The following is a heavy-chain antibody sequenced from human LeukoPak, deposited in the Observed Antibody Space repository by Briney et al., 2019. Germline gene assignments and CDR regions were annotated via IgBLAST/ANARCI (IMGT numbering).Heavy chain of an antibody. D-gene: IGHD4-11*01. Sequence: GGSLRLSRAASGFTFSSYWMHWVRQVPGKGLVWVSRINPGGSSTAYADSVKGRFTISRDNAKNTLYLQMNSLRADDTAVYYCARSNQADDYWGQGTLVTVSS. CDR3: ARSNQADDY. J-gene: IGHJ4*02. CDR1: GFTFSSYW. V-gene: IGHV3-74*01. CDR2: INPGGSST.